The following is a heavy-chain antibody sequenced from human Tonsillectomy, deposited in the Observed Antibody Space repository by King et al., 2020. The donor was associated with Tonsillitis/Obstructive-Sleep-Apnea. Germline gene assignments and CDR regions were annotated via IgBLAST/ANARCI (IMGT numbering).Heavy chain of an antibody. V-gene: IGHV1-46*01. D-gene: IGHD3-3*01. CDR2: INPSGGST. CDR3: ASGGPSDYDLWSGSYFC. CDR1: GYTLTSYY. Sequence: VQLVQSGAEVKKPGASVKVSCKASGYTLTSYYMHWVRQAPGQGLEWMGIINPSGGSTSYAQKFQGRVTMTSDTSTSTVYMELSSLRSEDTAVYYCASGGPSDYDLWSGSYFCWGQGTLVTVSS. J-gene: IGHJ4*02.